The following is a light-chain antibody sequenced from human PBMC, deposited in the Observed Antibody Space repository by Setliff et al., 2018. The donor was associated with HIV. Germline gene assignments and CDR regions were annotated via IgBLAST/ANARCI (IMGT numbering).Light chain of an antibody. CDR1: SSNIGNNY. CDR2: DDN. V-gene: IGLV1-51*01. CDR3: GTWDTPLSVYV. J-gene: IGLJ1*01. Sequence: QSVLTQPPSVSAAPRQKVTISCSGSSSNIGNNYVSWYQHLPGTAPKLLIYDDNKRPSGIPGRFSGSKSGASATLAITGLQTGDEADYYCGTWDTPLSVYVFGSGTRSPS.